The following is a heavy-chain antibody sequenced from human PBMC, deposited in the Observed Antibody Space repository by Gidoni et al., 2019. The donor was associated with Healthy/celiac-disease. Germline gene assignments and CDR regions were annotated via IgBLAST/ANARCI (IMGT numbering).Heavy chain of an antibody. D-gene: IGHD6-19*01. V-gene: IGHV4-39*01. Sequence: QLQLQESGPGLVKPSETLSLTCTVSGGSISSSSYYWGWIRQPPGKGLEWIGSIYYSGSTYYNPSLRSRVTISVDTSKNQFSLRLSSVTDADTDVYYCASSNGSGWFWFDPWGQGTLVTVSS. CDR3: ASSNGSGWFWFDP. CDR1: GGSISSSSYY. J-gene: IGHJ5*02. CDR2: IYYSGST.